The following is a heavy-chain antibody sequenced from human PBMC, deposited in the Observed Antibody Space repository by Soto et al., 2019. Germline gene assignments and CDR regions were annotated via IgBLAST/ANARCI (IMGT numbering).Heavy chain of an antibody. CDR2: IKSKTDGGTT. Sequence: GGSLRLSCAASGFTFSNAWMSWVRQAPGKGLEWVGRIKSKTDGGTTDYAAPVKGRFTISRDDSKNTLYLQMNSLKTEDTAVYYCTTGGSRITIFGVVPASVYYYYYMDVWGKGTTVTVSS. CDR1: GFTFSNAW. D-gene: IGHD3-3*01. CDR3: TTGGSRITIFGVVPASVYYYYYMDV. J-gene: IGHJ6*03. V-gene: IGHV3-15*01.